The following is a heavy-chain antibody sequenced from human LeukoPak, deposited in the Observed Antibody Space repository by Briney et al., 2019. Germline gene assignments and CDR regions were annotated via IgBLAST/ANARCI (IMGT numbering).Heavy chain of an antibody. Sequence: GGSLRLSCAASGFSLSGYGMHWVRQAPGKGLEWVAVIWSDGNNKNYADSVKGRFTISRDKSKNTLYLQMNSLRAEDTAVYYCARGRYDFWSGYYPYGMDVWGQGTTVTVSS. CDR2: IWSDGNNK. CDR3: ARGRYDFWSGYYPYGMDV. D-gene: IGHD3-3*01. CDR1: GFSLSGYG. V-gene: IGHV3-33*01. J-gene: IGHJ6*02.